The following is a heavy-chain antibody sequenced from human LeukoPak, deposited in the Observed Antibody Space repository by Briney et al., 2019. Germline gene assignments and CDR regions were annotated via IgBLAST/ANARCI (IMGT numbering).Heavy chain of an antibody. Sequence: PGGSLRLSCAASGFTFINYAMHWVRQAPGKGLEWVAVISYDGNSKYYTASVKGRFTISRDNAKNSLYLQMNSLRAEDTALYYCAKDTGSGSYYNRAYYFDYWGQGTLVTVSS. CDR2: ISYDGNSK. CDR1: GFTFINYA. D-gene: IGHD3-10*01. CDR3: AKDTGSGSYYNRAYYFDY. V-gene: IGHV3-30*04. J-gene: IGHJ4*02.